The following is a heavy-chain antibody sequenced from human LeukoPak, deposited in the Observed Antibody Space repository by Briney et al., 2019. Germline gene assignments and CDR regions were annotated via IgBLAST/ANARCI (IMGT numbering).Heavy chain of an antibody. J-gene: IGHJ3*02. V-gene: IGHV4-34*01. D-gene: IGHD2-15*01. CDR1: GWSFSGYY. CDR2: INHSGST. Sequence: SETLSLTCAVYGWSFSGYYWSWIRQPPGKGLEWIGEINHSGSTNYNPSLKSRVTISVDTSKNQFSLKLSSVTAADTAVYYCARVGGYCSGGSCFRRNGHDAFDIWGQGTMVTVSS. CDR3: ARVGGYCSGGSCFRRNGHDAFDI.